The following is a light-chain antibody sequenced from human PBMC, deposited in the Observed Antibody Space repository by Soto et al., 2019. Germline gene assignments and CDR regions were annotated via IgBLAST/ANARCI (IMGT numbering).Light chain of an antibody. Sequence: QSALTQPASVSGSPGQSTTISCAGTSSDVGGYNYVSWYQQYPGKAPKLMIFEVSNRPSGVSNRFSGSKSGNTASLTISGLQAEDEADYFCSSYTSTNTPVVFGGGTKLTVL. CDR2: EVS. CDR1: SSDVGGYNY. J-gene: IGLJ2*01. CDR3: SSYTSTNTPVV. V-gene: IGLV2-14*01.